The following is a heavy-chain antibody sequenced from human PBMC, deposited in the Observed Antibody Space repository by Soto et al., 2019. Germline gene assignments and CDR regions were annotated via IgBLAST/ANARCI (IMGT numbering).Heavy chain of an antibody. D-gene: IGHD3-22*01. V-gene: IGHV4-30-4*01. CDR2: IYYSGST. Sequence: SDTLSLTCTVSGGSISSGDYYWSWIRQPPGKGLEWIGYIYYSGSTYYNPSLKSRVTISVDTSKNQFSLKLSSVTAADTAVYYCARFNDYESSGYYSNDAFEIWGQGTRVTV. J-gene: IGHJ3*02. CDR3: ARFNDYESSGYYSNDAFEI. CDR1: GGSISSGDYY.